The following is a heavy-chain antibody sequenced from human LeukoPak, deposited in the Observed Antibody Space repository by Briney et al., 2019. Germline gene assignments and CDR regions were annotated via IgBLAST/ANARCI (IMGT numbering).Heavy chain of an antibody. Sequence: GGSLRLSCAPSGFTFSNFAMSWVRQAPGKGLEWVSAISGSGGSPYYADSVKGRFTISRDNSKNTLSLQMNSLRVEDTAVYYCANLGEYCSSTSCPPFDYWGQGTLVTVSS. J-gene: IGHJ4*02. CDR3: ANLGEYCSSTSCPPFDY. CDR2: ISGSGGSP. V-gene: IGHV3-23*01. CDR1: GFTFSNFA. D-gene: IGHD2-2*01.